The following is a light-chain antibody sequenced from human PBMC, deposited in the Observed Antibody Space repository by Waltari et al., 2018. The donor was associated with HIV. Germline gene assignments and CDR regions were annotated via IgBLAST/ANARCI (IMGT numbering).Light chain of an antibody. Sequence: QSALTQPRSVSGSPGQSVTISCTGTSRDVGVYHYVSWYQQHPGKAPKLMIYDVSKRPSGVPDRFSGSKSGNTASLTISGLQAEDEADYYCCSYAGSYTEVFGGGTKLTVL. CDR2: DVS. J-gene: IGLJ2*01. V-gene: IGLV2-11*01. CDR3: CSYAGSYTEV. CDR1: SRDVGVYHY.